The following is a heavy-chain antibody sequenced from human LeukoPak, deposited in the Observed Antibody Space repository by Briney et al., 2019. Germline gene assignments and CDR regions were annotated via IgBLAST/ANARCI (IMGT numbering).Heavy chain of an antibody. Sequence: GGSLRLSCAASGFTFSSYSMNWVRQAPGKGLEWVSSISSSSSSIYYADSVKGRFTISRDNAKNSLYLQMNSLRAEDTAVYYCARDLGGYSYALDYWGQGTLVTVSS. CDR2: ISSSSSSI. D-gene: IGHD5-18*01. CDR3: ARDLGGYSYALDY. V-gene: IGHV3-21*01. J-gene: IGHJ4*02. CDR1: GFTFSSYS.